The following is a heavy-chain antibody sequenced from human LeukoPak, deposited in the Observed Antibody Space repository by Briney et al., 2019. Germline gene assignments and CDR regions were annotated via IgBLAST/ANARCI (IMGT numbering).Heavy chain of an antibody. D-gene: IGHD3-3*01. Sequence: GGSLRLSCAASGFTFSSYWMHWVRQAPGKGLVWVSRINSDGSSTSYADSVKGRFTISRDNAKNTLYLQMNSLRAEDTAVYYCARDGRITIFGVVIFDYWGQGTLVTVSS. CDR1: GFTFSSYW. CDR3: ARDGRITIFGVVIFDY. V-gene: IGHV3-74*01. J-gene: IGHJ4*02. CDR2: INSDGSST.